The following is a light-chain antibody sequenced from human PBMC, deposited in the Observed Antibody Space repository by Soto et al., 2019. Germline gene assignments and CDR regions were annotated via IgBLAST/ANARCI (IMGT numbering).Light chain of an antibody. CDR1: QGISSY. J-gene: IGKJ2*01. CDR3: QQYDSAPYT. CDR2: AAS. V-gene: IGKV1-16*02. Sequence: DIPMTQSPSSLSASVGDRVTITCRASQGISSYLAWFQQRPGKAPKCLIYAASSLQRGVPSKFSGSGSGTDFTLTISSLQPEDSATYYCQQYDSAPYTFGQGTKLEIK.